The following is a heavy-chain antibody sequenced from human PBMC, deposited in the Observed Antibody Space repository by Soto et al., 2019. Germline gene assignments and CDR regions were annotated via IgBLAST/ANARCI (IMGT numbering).Heavy chain of an antibody. CDR1: GGSFSGYY. CDR2: INHSGST. D-gene: IGHD6-13*01. J-gene: IGHJ4*02. Sequence: SETLSLTCAVYGGSFSGYYWSWIRQPPGKGLEWIGEINHSGSTNYNPSLKSRVTISVDTSKNQFSLKLSSVTAADTAVYYCARGGKASSAAGRYFDYWGQGTLVTVSS. CDR3: ARGGKASSAAGRYFDY. V-gene: IGHV4-34*01.